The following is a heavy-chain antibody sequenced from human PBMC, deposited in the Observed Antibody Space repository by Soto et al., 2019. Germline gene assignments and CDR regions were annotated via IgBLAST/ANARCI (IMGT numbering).Heavy chain of an antibody. Sequence: PGGSLRLSCAASGVTFSSYAMSWVRQTPGKGLEWVSSIRGSGGSTYYADSVKGQFTTSRDNSRNTLYLQMNSLRAEDTAVYHCAKVPLYQPMTLNGAFDVWGQGTMVTVSS. CDR3: AKVPLYQPMTLNGAFDV. D-gene: IGHD2-2*01. J-gene: IGHJ3*01. CDR1: GVTFSSYA. CDR2: IRGSGGST. V-gene: IGHV3-23*01.